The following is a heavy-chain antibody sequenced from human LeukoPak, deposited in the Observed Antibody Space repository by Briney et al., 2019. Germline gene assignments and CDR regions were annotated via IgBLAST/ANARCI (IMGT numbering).Heavy chain of an antibody. CDR2: IYPGDSDT. V-gene: IGHV5-51*01. Sequence: HGESLKISCKGSGYSFTSYWIGWVRQMPGKGLEWMGIIYPGDSDTRYSPSFQGQVTISADKSISTAYLQWSSLKASDTAMYYCARGIWGSSWEVDWFDPWGQGTLVTVSS. CDR3: ARGIWGSSWEVDWFDP. D-gene: IGHD6-13*01. J-gene: IGHJ5*02. CDR1: GYSFTSYW.